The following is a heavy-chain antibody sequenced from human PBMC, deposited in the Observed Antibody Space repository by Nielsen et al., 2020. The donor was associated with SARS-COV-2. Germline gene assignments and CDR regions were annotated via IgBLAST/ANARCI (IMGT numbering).Heavy chain of an antibody. V-gene: IGHV4-59*08. Sequence: SETLSLTCTVSGGSISSYYWSWIRQPPGKGLEWIGYIYYSGSTYYNPSLKSRVTISVDTSKNQFSLSLSSVTAADTAVYYCARHAPGYYDYWGQGTLVTVSS. CDR2: IYYSGST. D-gene: IGHD3-22*01. CDR3: ARHAPGYYDY. CDR1: GGSISSYY. J-gene: IGHJ4*02.